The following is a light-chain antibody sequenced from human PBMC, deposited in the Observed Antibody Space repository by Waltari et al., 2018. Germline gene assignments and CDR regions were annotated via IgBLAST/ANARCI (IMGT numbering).Light chain of an antibody. CDR2: DAP. V-gene: IGKV1-5*01. CDR3: QQYNTYPWT. J-gene: IGKJ1*01. CDR1: QSISSW. Sequence: DIQMTQSPSTVSASVGDRVTITCRASQSISSWLAWYQQKPGKAPNLLIYDAPSLESGVPSRFSGSGSGTEFTLTISSLQPDDFAAYYCQQYNTYPWTFGQGTKVEIK.